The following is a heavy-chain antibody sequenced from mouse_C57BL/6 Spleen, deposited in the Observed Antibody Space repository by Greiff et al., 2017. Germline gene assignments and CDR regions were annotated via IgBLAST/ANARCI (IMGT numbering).Heavy chain of an antibody. CDR1: GYAFSSYW. V-gene: IGHV1-80*01. Sequence: QVQLQQSGAELVKPGASVKISCKASGYAFSSYWMNWVKQRPGKGLEWIGQIYPGDGDTNYNGKFKGKATLTADKSSSTAYMQLSSLTSEDSAVYFCARTDFDASFDYWGQGTTRTVSS. CDR3: ARTDFDASFDY. J-gene: IGHJ2*01. D-gene: IGHD2-3*01. CDR2: IYPGDGDT.